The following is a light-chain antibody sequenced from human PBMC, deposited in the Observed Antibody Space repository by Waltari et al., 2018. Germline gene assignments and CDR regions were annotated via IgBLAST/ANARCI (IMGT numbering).Light chain of an antibody. CDR3: HQSSSLPYT. CDR1: QSIGSS. CDR2: YAS. V-gene: IGKV6-21*01. J-gene: IGKJ2*01. Sequence: EIVLTQSPDFQSVTPTEKVTITCRASQSIGSSLNWYQQKPDQSPNLPIQYASQSLSGVPSRFSGSGSGTDFTLTINSLEPEDVATYYCHQSSSLPYTFGQGTKLEIK.